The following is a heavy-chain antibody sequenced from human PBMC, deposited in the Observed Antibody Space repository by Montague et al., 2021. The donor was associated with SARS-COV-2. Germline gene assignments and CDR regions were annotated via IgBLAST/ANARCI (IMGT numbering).Heavy chain of an antibody. CDR2: INYSGDT. CDR1: SGSLSGYY. J-gene: IGHJ4*02. Sequence: SETLSLTCAVYSGSLSGYYWSWIRQAPGKGRQGIGEINYSGDTYYNPSPTSRVTISMDKSESQFSLKMTSVTAADTAVYYCARLESSWWFFDYWGQGTLVTVSS. V-gene: IGHV4-34*01. D-gene: IGHD2-8*02. CDR3: ARLESSWWFFDY.